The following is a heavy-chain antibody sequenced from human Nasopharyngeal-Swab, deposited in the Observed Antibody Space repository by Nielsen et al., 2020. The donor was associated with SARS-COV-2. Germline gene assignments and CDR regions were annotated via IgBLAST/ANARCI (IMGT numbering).Heavy chain of an antibody. CDR3: ARDCSSTSCYLYYYYYYMDV. CDR2: IIPILGMA. D-gene: IGHD2-2*01. V-gene: IGHV1-69*04. J-gene: IGHJ6*03. CDR1: GGTFSSYA. Sequence: SVKVSCKASGGTFSSYAISWVRQAPGQGLEWMGRIIPILGMANYAQKFQGRVTITADKSTSTAYMELSSLRSEDTAMYYCARDCSSTSCYLYYYYYYMDVWGKGTTVTVSS.